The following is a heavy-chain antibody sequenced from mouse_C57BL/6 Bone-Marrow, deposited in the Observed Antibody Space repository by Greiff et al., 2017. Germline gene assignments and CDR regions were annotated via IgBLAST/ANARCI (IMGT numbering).Heavy chain of an antibody. V-gene: IGHV1-52*01. J-gene: IGHJ4*01. Sequence: QVQLQQSGAELVRPGSSVKLSCKASGYTFTSSWMHWVKQRPIQGLEWIGNIDPSDSETHYNQKFKDKATLTVDKSSSTSYMQLSSLTSEDSAVYYCARRGYGSSYDSMDYWGQGTSVTVSS. CDR2: IDPSDSET. CDR1: GYTFTSSW. D-gene: IGHD1-1*01. CDR3: ARRGYGSSYDSMDY.